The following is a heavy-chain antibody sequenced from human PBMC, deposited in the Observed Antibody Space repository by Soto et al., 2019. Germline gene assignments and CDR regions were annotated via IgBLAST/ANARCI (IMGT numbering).Heavy chain of an antibody. CDR2: ILPIFTTA. CDR3: AKDIGFQQHLFVFDN. D-gene: IGHD6-13*01. Sequence: QVQLVQSGAEVKKPGCSVKVSCKASGGTFSNYAFSWVRQAPGQGLEWMGGILPIFTTATYAPKFQDRVTITADESTSTVYMDLSSLRSEDTALYYCAKDIGFQQHLFVFDNWGQGTLVTVSS. CDR1: GGTFSNYA. J-gene: IGHJ4*02. V-gene: IGHV1-69*01.